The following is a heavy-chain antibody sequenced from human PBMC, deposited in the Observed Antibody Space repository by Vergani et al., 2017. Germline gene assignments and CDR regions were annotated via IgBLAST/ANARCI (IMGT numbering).Heavy chain of an antibody. CDR2: IYYSGST. D-gene: IGHD2-8*01. CDR3: AREGYCTNGVCFTLFDV. CDR1: GASIRSSNYY. Sequence: QLQLQESGPGLVKPSATLSLTCSVSGASIRSSNYYWGWIRQPPGKGLEWIASIYYSGSTYYNPSLKSRVTISVDTSKNQFSRKLRSVTAADTAVYYCAREGYCTNGVCFTLFDVWGQGALVTVSS. J-gene: IGHJ4*02. V-gene: IGHV4-39*02.